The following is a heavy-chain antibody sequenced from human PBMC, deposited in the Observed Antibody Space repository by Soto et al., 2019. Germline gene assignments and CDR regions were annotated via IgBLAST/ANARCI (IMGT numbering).Heavy chain of an antibody. J-gene: IGHJ5*02. CDR2: IYYSGST. CDR3: ARTTVLRYFDWLLYGWFDP. Sequence: SETLSLTCTVSGGSISSYYWSWLRQPPGKGLEWIGYIYYSGSTNYNPSLKSRVTISVDTSKNQFSLKLSSVTAADTAVYYCARTTVLRYFDWLLYGWFDPWGQGTLVTVSS. D-gene: IGHD3-9*01. CDR1: GGSISSYY. V-gene: IGHV4-59*01.